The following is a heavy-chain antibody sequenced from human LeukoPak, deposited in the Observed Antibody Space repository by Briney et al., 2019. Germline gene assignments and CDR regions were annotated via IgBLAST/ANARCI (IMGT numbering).Heavy chain of an antibody. CDR3: ARDPRDYDFWSGYSDAFDI. CDR2: IYTSGST. CDR1: GGSISSGSYY. V-gene: IGHV4-61*02. D-gene: IGHD3-3*01. J-gene: IGHJ3*02. Sequence: PSETLSLTCTVSGGSISSGSYYWSWIRQPAGKGLEWIGRIYTSGSTNYNPSLKSRVTISVDTSKNQFSLKLSSVTAADTAVYYCARDPRDYDFWSGYSDAFDIRGQGTMVTVSS.